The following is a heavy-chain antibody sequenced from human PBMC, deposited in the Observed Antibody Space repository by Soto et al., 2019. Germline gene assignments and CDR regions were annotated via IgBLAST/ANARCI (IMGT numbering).Heavy chain of an antibody. Sequence: PGGSLRLSXAASGFTFSDYYMSWIRQAPGKGLEWVSYISSSGSTIYYADSVKGRFTISRDNAKNSLYLQMNSLRAEDTAVYYCPRVRTSNSYYYYYGMDVWGQGTTVTVSS. CDR1: GFTFSDYY. CDR2: ISSSGSTI. J-gene: IGHJ6*02. V-gene: IGHV3-11*01. CDR3: PRVRTSNSYYYYYGMDV. D-gene: IGHD2-2*01.